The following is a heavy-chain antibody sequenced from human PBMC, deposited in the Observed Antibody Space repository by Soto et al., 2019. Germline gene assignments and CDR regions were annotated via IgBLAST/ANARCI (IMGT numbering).Heavy chain of an antibody. CDR3: ARDSPDYDIWSGYYREDYYYYGMDV. J-gene: IGHJ6*02. CDR1: GYTFIDYG. D-gene: IGHD3-3*01. CDR2: ISAYNGNK. Sequence: ASVKVSCKTSGYTFIDYGISWVRQAPGQGPEWMGWISAYNGNKKYAERVQDGVTMTTDTSTNTAFMELRSLRSDDTAVYYCARDSPDYDIWSGYYREDYYYYGMDVWGQGTTVTLSS. V-gene: IGHV1-18*04.